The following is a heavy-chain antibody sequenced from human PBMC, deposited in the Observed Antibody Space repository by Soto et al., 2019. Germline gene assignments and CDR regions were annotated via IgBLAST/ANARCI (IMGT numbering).Heavy chain of an antibody. D-gene: IGHD1-7*01. CDR3: TSGTVTITY. CDR1: GFIVNTNY. V-gene: IGHV3-53*01. J-gene: IGHJ4*02. Sequence: LRLSCAASGFIVNTNYMTWVRQAPGKGLEWVSVLYSSGSTYYADSVRGRFTISRDNSKNTLYLQMSSLRAEDTAMYYCTSGTVTITYWGQGTLVTVSS. CDR2: LYSSGST.